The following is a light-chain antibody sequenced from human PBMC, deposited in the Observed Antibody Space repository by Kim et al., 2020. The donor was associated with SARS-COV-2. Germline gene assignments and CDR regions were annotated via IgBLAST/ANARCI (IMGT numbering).Light chain of an antibody. V-gene: IGKV1-5*01. Sequence: DIQMTQSPSTLSASVGDTVTITCRASQSITSGLAWYQQKPGKAPKLLIYAVSSLDSGVPSRFSGSGSGTQFTLTISSLQPDDFATYYSQQNNGYFGGGTKVDIK. J-gene: IGKJ4*01. CDR1: QSITSG. CDR3: QQNNGY. CDR2: AVS.